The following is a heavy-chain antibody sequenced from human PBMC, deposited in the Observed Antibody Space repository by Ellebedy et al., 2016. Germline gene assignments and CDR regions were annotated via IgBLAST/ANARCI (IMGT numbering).Heavy chain of an antibody. J-gene: IGHJ6*03. V-gene: IGHV3-7*01. CDR1: GFTFSSYW. D-gene: IGHD6-6*01. CDR2: IKQDGSEK. Sequence: GESLKISCAASGFTFSSYWMSWVRQAPGKGLEWVANIKQDGSEKYYVDSVKGRFTISRDNAKNSLYLQMNSLRAEDTAVYYCARDYSSSSNYYYYYIDGWGKGTTVTVSS. CDR3: ARDYSSSSNYYYYYIDG.